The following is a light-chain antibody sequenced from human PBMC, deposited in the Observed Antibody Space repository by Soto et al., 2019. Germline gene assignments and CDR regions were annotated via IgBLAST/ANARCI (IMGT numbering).Light chain of an antibody. CDR3: QQRMNWPLT. Sequence: EIVLTQSPATLSLSPGGRATLSCRASQTVTNHLAWYQQKAGQPPRLLIFDASTRASGIPPRFSGSGSGTDFTLTISRVAPDDFAVYYCQQRMNWPLTFGGGTRVEIK. CDR1: QTVTNH. J-gene: IGKJ4*01. V-gene: IGKV3-11*01. CDR2: DAS.